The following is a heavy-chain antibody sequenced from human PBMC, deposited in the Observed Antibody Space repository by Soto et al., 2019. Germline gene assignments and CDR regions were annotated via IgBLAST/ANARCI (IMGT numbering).Heavy chain of an antibody. V-gene: IGHV3-21*01. J-gene: IGHJ4*02. CDR3: ARDDLYSSSPPYYFDY. D-gene: IGHD6-6*01. CDR2: ISSSSSYI. CDR1: GFTFSSYS. Sequence: GGSLRLSCAASGFTFSSYSMNWVRQAPGKGLEWVSSISSSSSYIYYADSVKGRFTISRDNAKNSLYLQMNSLRAEDTAVYYCARDDLYSSSPPYYFDYWGQGTLVTVSS.